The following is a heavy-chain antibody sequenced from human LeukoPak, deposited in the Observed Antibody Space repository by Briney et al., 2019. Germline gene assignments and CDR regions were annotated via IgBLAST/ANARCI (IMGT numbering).Heavy chain of an antibody. Sequence: ASVTVSCKASGYTFTSYYMHWARQAPGQGLEWMGIINPSGGSTSYAQKFQGRVTMTRDTSTSTVYMELSSLRSEDTAVYYCARVNNYYDSSGYYSVEYFQHWGQGTLVTVSS. CDR1: GYTFTSYY. J-gene: IGHJ1*01. V-gene: IGHV1-46*01. D-gene: IGHD3-22*01. CDR2: INPSGGST. CDR3: ARVNNYYDSSGYYSVEYFQH.